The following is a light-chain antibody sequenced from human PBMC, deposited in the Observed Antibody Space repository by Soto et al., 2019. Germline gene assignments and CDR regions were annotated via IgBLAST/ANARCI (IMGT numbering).Light chain of an antibody. CDR3: LQDYNYPLT. Sequence: AIQMTQSPSSLSASVGDGVTITCRASQGIRHYLGWYQQKQGKAPKLLIYAASILQSGVPSRFSGSGSGTDFTLTISSLQPEDFATYYCLQDYNYPLTFGGGTKVEIK. CDR2: AAS. J-gene: IGKJ4*01. CDR1: QGIRHY. V-gene: IGKV1-6*01.